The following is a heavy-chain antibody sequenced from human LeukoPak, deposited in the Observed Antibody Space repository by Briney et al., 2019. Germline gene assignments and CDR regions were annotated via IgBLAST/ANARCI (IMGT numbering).Heavy chain of an antibody. Sequence: SETLSLTCTVSGGSISGGGYYWSWIRQHPGKGLEWIGYIYYSGSTYYNPSLKSRVTISVDTSKNQFSLKLSSVTAADTAVYYCARDSLYYYDSSGGFDYWGQGTLVTVSS. CDR2: IYYSGST. CDR1: GGSISGGGYY. D-gene: IGHD3-22*01. CDR3: ARDSLYYYDSSGGFDY. J-gene: IGHJ4*02. V-gene: IGHV4-31*03.